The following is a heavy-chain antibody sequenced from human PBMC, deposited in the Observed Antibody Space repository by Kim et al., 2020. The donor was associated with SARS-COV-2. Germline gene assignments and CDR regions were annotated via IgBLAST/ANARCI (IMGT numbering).Heavy chain of an antibody. CDR3: ARVSLSRLPDY. D-gene: IGHD3-16*01. CDR2: TYYGSKWFI. CDR1: GDSVSSNTAT. Sequence: SQTLSLTCAISGDSVSSNTATWHWIRQSPSRGLEWLGRTYYGSKWFIDYAVSVNSRITINPDTSKNQFSLQLNSVTPEDTAVYYCARVSLSRLPDYWGQGTLVTVSP. V-gene: IGHV6-1*01. J-gene: IGHJ4*02.